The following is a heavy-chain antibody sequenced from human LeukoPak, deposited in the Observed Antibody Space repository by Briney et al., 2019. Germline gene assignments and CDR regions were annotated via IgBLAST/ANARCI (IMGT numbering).Heavy chain of an antibody. CDR3: ARLIPAGGTGDAFDI. CDR1: GGTFSSYT. Sequence: SSVKVSCKASGGTFSSYTIGWVRRAPGQGPEWMGGIIPIFVTTNYAQKFQGRVTLSAAEPTSTAYMEMTSLKSEDTAVYYRARLIPAGGTGDAFDIWGQGTMITVST. V-gene: IGHV1-69*01. J-gene: IGHJ3*02. CDR2: IIPIFVTT. D-gene: IGHD6-13*01.